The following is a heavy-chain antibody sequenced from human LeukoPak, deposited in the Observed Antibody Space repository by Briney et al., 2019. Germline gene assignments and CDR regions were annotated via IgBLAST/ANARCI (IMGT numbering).Heavy chain of an antibody. CDR3: TRDLMDYDLSTGLHHYYMDV. CDR2: ISWNSGSI. D-gene: IGHD3-9*01. Sequence: GGSLRLSCAASGFTFDDYAMHWVRQAPGKGLEWVSGISWNSGSIGYVDSVKGRFTISRDNAKNSLYLQMNTLRVEDTAVYYCTRDLMDYDLSTGLHHYYMDVWGQGTTVTVSS. CDR1: GFTFDDYA. V-gene: IGHV3-9*01. J-gene: IGHJ6*02.